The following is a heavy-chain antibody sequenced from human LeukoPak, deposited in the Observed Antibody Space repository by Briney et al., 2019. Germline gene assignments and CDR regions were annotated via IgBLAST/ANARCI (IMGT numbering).Heavy chain of an antibody. CDR1: GYSFTSYW. J-gene: IGHJ3*02. D-gene: IGHD3-9*01. CDR3: ARRRYFDWFVARDAFDI. V-gene: IGHV5-51*01. Sequence: GESLKISCKGSGYSFTSYWIGWVRQMPGKGLEWKGIIYPGDSDTRYSPSFQGQVTISADKSISTAYLQWSSLKASDTAMYYCARRRYFDWFVARDAFDIWGQGTMVTVSS. CDR2: IYPGDSDT.